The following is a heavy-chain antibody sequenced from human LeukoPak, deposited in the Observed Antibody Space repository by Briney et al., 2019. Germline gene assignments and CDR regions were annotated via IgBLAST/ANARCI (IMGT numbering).Heavy chain of an antibody. CDR3: ARDPALDYGDYDWFDP. J-gene: IGHJ5*02. CDR2: ISAYNGNT. D-gene: IGHD4-17*01. Sequence: ASVKVSCKASGYTFTSYGISWVRQAPGQGLEWMGWISAYNGNTNYAQKLQGRVTMTTDTSTSTAYMELRSVRSDDTAVYYCARDPALDYGDYDWFDPWGQGTLVTVSS. CDR1: GYTFTSYG. V-gene: IGHV1-18*01.